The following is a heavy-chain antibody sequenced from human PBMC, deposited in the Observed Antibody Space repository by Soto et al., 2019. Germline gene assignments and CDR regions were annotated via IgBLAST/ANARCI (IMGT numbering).Heavy chain of an antibody. D-gene: IGHD6-19*01. V-gene: IGHV4-59*01. CDR3: ARDGWGFFGANYYGMDV. Sequence: QVQLQESGPGLVKPSETLSLTCSVSGGSISSYYWSWLRQPPGKELEWIGYIYYSGSTNYNPSLKCRVTISVDTSKNQFSLKLSSVTAADTAVYYCARDGWGFFGANYYGMDVWGHGTTVTVSS. J-gene: IGHJ6*02. CDR1: GGSISSYY. CDR2: IYYSGST.